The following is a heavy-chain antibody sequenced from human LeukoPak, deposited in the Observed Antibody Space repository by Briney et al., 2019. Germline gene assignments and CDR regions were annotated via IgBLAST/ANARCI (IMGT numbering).Heavy chain of an antibody. Sequence: SVKVSCKASGFTFTSSAMQWVRQACGQRLEWIGWIVVGSGNTNYAQKFQERVTITRDMSTSTAYMELSSLRSEDTAVYYCAAVGYFDLSGAFDIWGQGTMVTVSS. D-gene: IGHD3-9*01. J-gene: IGHJ3*02. CDR1: GFTFTSSA. CDR3: AAVGYFDLSGAFDI. CDR2: IVVGSGNT. V-gene: IGHV1-58*02.